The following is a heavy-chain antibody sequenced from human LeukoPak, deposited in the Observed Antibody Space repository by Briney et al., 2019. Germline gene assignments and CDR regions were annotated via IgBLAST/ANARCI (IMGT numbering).Heavy chain of an antibody. J-gene: IGHJ5*02. CDR2: ISGSGGST. CDR3: AKGRILVRGVIDT. CDR1: GFTFSSYA. D-gene: IGHD3-10*01. Sequence: GGSLRLSCAASGFTFSSYAMSWVRQAPRQGLEGFSAISGSGGSTYYADSVKGRFTITRDKSKNTLYLQMNSLRAEDTAVYYCAKGRILVRGVIDTWGQGTMVIVSS. V-gene: IGHV3-23*01.